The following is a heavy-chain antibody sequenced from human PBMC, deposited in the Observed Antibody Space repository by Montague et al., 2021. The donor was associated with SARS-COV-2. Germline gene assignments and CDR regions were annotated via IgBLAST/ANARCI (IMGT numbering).Heavy chain of an antibody. J-gene: IGHJ4*02. Sequence: TLSLTCIVSGGSISSGGYYWSWIRQHPGEGLEWIGYIYYSGSTXYNPSLKSRLSIPLDTSKNHFSLRLSSVTAADTAVYYCARSESPSYSSSPFDYWGQGTLVTVSS. CDR3: ARSESPSYSSSPFDY. V-gene: IGHV4-31*03. CDR2: IYYSGST. CDR1: GGSISSGGYY. D-gene: IGHD6-13*01.